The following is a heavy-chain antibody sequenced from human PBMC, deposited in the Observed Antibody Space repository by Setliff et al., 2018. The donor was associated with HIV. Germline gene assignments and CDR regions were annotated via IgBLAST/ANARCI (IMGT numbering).Heavy chain of an antibody. V-gene: IGHV1-8*02. CDR3: ARGAWYTSGWYSSRYLDV. CDR1: GYTFTSSD. D-gene: IGHD6-19*01. CDR2: MNPNSGNT. J-gene: IGHJ6*03. Sequence: ASVKVSCKASGYTFTSSDINWVRQATGQGLERMGWMNPNSGNTGYAQKFQGRVTMTRDTSIKTAYMELSSLRSEDTAVYYCARGAWYTSGWYSSRYLDVWGKGTTVTVSS.